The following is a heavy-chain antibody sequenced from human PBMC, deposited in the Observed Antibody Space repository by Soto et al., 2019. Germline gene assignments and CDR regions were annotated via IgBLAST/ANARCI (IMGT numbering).Heavy chain of an antibody. D-gene: IGHD3-10*01. V-gene: IGHV1-69*13. CDR2: IIPIFGTA. CDR1: GGTFSSYA. CDR3: ASATMVRGVIAGGEYYYYGMDV. Sequence: SVKVSCKASGGTFSSYAISWVRQAPGQGLEWMGGIIPIFGTANYAQKFQGRVTITADESTSTAYMELSSLRCEDTAVDYCASATMVRGVIAGGEYYYYGMDVWGQGTTVTVSS. J-gene: IGHJ6*02.